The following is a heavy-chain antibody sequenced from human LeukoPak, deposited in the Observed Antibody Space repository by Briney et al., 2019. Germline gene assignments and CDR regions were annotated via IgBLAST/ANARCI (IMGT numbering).Heavy chain of an antibody. Sequence: GGSLRLSCAASGFTFDDYGMSWVRQAPGKGLEWVSGINWNGGSTGYADSVKGRFTISRDNAKNSLYLQMNSLRAEDTALYYCARGRNYYDSSGYYYYYYCYMDVWGKGTTVTVSS. J-gene: IGHJ6*03. V-gene: IGHV3-20*04. D-gene: IGHD3-22*01. CDR2: INWNGGST. CDR1: GFTFDDYG. CDR3: ARGRNYYDSSGYYYYYYCYMDV.